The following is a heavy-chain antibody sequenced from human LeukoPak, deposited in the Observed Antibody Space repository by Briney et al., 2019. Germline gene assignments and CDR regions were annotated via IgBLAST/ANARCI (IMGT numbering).Heavy chain of an antibody. CDR1: GFTFSSYA. CDR3: AKDRVAWDGYNLAAS. V-gene: IGHV3-23*01. Sequence: GGSLRLSCAASGFTFSSYAMSWVRQAPGKGLEWVSGIGGDSRTHYADSVKGRFTISRDNSKNTLYLQMNSLRAEDTAVYYCAKDRVAWDGYNLAASWGQGTLVTVSS. CDR2: IGGDSRT. D-gene: IGHD5-24*01. J-gene: IGHJ4*02.